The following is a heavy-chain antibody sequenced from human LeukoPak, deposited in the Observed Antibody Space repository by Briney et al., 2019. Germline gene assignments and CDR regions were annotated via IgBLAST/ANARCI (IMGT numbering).Heavy chain of an antibody. Sequence: GRSLGLSCATSELTFSSYGMHWVLQAPGKVLKWVAVISYDGSNKYYADSVKGRFTISRDNSKNTLYLQMNSLRAEDTAVYYCARDQGVTGAAPSDYWGQGTLVTVSS. D-gene: IGHD6-25*01. J-gene: IGHJ4*02. CDR2: ISYDGSNK. CDR3: ARDQGVTGAAPSDY. CDR1: ELTFSSYG. V-gene: IGHV3-30*01.